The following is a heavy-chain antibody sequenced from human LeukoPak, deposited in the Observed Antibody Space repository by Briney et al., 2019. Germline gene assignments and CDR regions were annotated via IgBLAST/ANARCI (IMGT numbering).Heavy chain of an antibody. V-gene: IGHV1-69*13. CDR1: GGTFSSYA. Sequence: SVKVSCKASGGTFSSYAISWVRQAPGQGLEWMGGIIPIFGTANYAQKFQGRVTITADESTSTAYMELSSLRSEDTAVYYCARVGATPRVFDYWGQGTLVTVSS. CDR2: IIPIFGTA. D-gene: IGHD1-26*01. J-gene: IGHJ4*02. CDR3: ARVGATPRVFDY.